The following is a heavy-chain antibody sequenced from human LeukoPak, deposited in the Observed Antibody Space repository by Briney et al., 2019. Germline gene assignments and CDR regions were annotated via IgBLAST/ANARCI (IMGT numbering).Heavy chain of an antibody. CDR1: GGSISSSSYY. CDR2: IYYSGST. J-gene: IGHJ4*02. Sequence: SETLSLTCTVSGGSISSSSYYWGWIRQPPGKGLEWIGSIYYSGSTYYNPSLKSRVTISVDTSKNQFSLKLSSVTAADTAVYYCAREFLYCSGGSCYLGLYDYWGQGTLVTVSS. CDR3: AREFLYCSGGSCYLGLYDY. V-gene: IGHV4-39*01. D-gene: IGHD2-15*01.